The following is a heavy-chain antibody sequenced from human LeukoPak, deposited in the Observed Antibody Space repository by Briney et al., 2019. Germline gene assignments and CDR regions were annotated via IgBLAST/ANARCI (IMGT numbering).Heavy chain of an antibody. Sequence: ASVKVSCKAAGYTFTGYYMHWVRQAPGQGLEWMGWINPHSGGTNYAQKFQGSVILTRGASISTAYMDLSGLRSDDTALYYCARGSEYTGHDFAPDYWGQGTLVTVSS. D-gene: IGHD5-12*01. CDR2: INPHSGGT. CDR3: ARGSEYTGHDFAPDY. CDR1: GYTFTGYY. V-gene: IGHV1-2*02. J-gene: IGHJ4*02.